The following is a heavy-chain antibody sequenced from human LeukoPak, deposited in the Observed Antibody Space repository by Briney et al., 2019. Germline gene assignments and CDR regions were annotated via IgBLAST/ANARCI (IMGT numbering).Heavy chain of an antibody. J-gene: IGHJ4*02. CDR1: GYTFTSYY. CDR3: ARSDMTTVKGGNDY. CDR2: INPSGGGT. D-gene: IGHD4-17*01. Sequence: ASVKVSCKASGYTFTSYYMHWVRQAPGQGLEWMGIINPSGGGTSYAQKFQGRVAMTRDTSTSTVYMELSSLRSGDTAVYYCARSDMTTVKGGNDYWGQGTLVTVSS. V-gene: IGHV1-46*01.